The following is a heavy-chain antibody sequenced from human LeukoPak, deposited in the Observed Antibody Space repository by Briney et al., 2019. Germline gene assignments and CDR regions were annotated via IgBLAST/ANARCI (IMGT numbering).Heavy chain of an antibody. CDR1: GFTVSSNS. CDR2: IYSGTT. CDR3: AREFYYYDSSGYYGFGFDP. J-gene: IGHJ5*02. V-gene: IGHV3-53*01. D-gene: IGHD3-22*01. Sequence: PGGSLRLSCTVSGFTVSSNSMSWVRQAPGKGLEWVSFIYSGTTHYSDSVKGRFTISRDNSKNTLYLQMNSLRAEDTAVYYCAREFYYYDSSGYYGFGFDPWGQGTLVTVSS.